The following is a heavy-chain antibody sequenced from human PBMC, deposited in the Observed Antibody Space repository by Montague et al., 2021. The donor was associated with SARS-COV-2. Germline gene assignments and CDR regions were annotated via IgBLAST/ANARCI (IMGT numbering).Heavy chain of an antibody. CDR2: IYDGGAV. J-gene: IGHJ3*02. V-gene: IGHV4-59*01. CDR1: GGSITGYY. D-gene: IGHD4-23*01. CDR3: ERDHHYGGPRGAYDI. Sequence: SETLSLTCTVSGGSITGYYWSWLRRSPGKGLERIAYIYDGGAVNYNPSLGSRVTISTDTSKNQLSLKVNSVTAADTAVYYCERDHHYGGPRGAYDIWGQGTVVTVSS.